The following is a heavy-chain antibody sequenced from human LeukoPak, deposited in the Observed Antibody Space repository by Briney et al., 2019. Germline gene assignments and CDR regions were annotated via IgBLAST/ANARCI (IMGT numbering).Heavy chain of an antibody. V-gene: IGHV3-30-3*01. CDR1: GFTFSSYA. D-gene: IGHD4-17*01. CDR3: AKDLYGDYDNDY. CDR2: ISYDGSNK. Sequence: GGSLRLSCAASGFTFSSYAMHWVRQAPGKGLEWVAVISYDGSNKYYADSVKGRFTISRDNSKNTLYLQMNSLRAEDTAVYYCAKDLYGDYDNDYWGQGTLVTVSS. J-gene: IGHJ4*02.